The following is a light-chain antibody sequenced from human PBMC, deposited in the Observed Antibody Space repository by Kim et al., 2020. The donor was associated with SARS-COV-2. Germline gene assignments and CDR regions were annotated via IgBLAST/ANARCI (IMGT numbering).Light chain of an antibody. V-gene: IGLV2-14*03. J-gene: IGLJ1*01. CDR1: SSDLGGYNY. CDR3: SSYTSSSTSRV. CDR2: DVS. Sequence: QSITISCTGTSSDLGGYNYVSWYQQHPGKAPKLMIYDVSNRPSGVSNRFSASKSGNTASLTISGLQPEDEADYYCSSYTSSSTSRVFGTGTKVTV.